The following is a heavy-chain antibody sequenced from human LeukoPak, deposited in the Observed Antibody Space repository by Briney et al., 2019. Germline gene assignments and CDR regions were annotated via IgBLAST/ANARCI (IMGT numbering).Heavy chain of an antibody. J-gene: IGHJ4*02. CDR3: AKPRTTGLGWAQFDY. CDR2: FDGNGPNT. CDR1: GFTFSSFA. D-gene: IGHD2-8*02. V-gene: IGHV3-23*01. Sequence: PGGSLRLSCAASGFTFSSFAMTWVRQAPGKGLEWVSGFDGNGPNTYYADSVKGRWTISRDNSRNTLYLEMNSLRPEDTAIYYRAKPRTTGLGWAQFDYWGQGSLVTVSS.